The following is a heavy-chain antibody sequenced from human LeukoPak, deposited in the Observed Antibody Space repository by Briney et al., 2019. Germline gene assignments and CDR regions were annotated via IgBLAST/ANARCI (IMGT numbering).Heavy chain of an antibody. D-gene: IGHD3-10*01. CDR2: IKQDGSEK. V-gene: IGHV3-7*01. CDR3: AKGGLYGSGSYYHFFYYYYYMDV. J-gene: IGHJ6*03. Sequence: GGSLRLSCAASGFTFSSYWMSWVRQAPGKGLEWVANIKQDGSEKYYVDSVKGRFTISRDNAKNSLYLQMNSLRAEDTAVYYCAKGGLYGSGSYYHFFYYYYYMDVWGKGTTVTISS. CDR1: GFTFSSYW.